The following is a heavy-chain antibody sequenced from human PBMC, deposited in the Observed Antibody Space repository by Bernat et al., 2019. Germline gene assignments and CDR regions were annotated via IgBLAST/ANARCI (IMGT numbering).Heavy chain of an antibody. D-gene: IGHD6-19*01. Sequence: QVQRVQSGPEVKKPGASVRISCRTSGYTFTTYPIEWVRQAPGQRLEWMGWINAGSGNAKSSQKFQDRVSMTRDTSASTVYMELTSLTSDDTAVYYCTRSSLAGDYWGQGTLVTVSS. J-gene: IGHJ4*02. V-gene: IGHV1-3*01. CDR3: TRSSLAGDY. CDR2: INAGSGNA. CDR1: GYTFTTYP.